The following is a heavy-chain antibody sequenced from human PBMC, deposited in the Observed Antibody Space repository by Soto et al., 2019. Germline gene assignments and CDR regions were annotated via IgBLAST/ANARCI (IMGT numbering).Heavy chain of an antibody. V-gene: IGHV4-34*01. CDR1: GGSFSGYY. CDR3: ARDIGYYINGLWYTGYNGFDP. J-gene: IGHJ5*02. CDR2: INHSGST. D-gene: IGHD2-8*01. Sequence: SETLSLTCAVYGGSFSGYYWSWIRQPPGKGLEWIGEINHSGSTNYNPSHKSRVTISVDTSKNQFSLKLSSVTAADTAVYFCARDIGYYINGLWYTGYNGFDPRGQGTLVTVSS.